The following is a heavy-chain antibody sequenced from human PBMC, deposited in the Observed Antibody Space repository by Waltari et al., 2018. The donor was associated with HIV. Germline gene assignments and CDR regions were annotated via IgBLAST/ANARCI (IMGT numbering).Heavy chain of an antibody. CDR3: ARLGRSRFLEWIPFDP. J-gene: IGHJ5*02. CDR2: IIPISGTT. D-gene: IGHD3-3*01. Sequence: VPLVQSGAAVTKPGSSVQVSCKASGGTFSSYPLSWVRQAPGQGLEGMGGIIPISGTTNYAQKFQGRVTITADESTSTANMELNSLKSEDTAVYYCARLGRSRFLEWIPFDPWGQGTLVTVSS. V-gene: IGHV1-69*12. CDR1: GGTFSSYP.